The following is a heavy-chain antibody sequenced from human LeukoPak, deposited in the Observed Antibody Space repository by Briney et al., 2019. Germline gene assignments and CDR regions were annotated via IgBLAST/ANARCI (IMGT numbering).Heavy chain of an antibody. D-gene: IGHD4-17*01. CDR3: AKDGPSMTTVTTGGYYYYYMDV. Sequence: GGSLRLSCAASGFTFSSYAMSWVRQAPGKGLEWVSAISGSGGSTYYADSVKGRFTISRDNSKNTLYLQMDSLRAEDTAVYYCAKDGPSMTTVTTGGYYYYYMDVWGKGTTVTISS. CDR2: ISGSGGST. J-gene: IGHJ6*03. CDR1: GFTFSSYA. V-gene: IGHV3-23*01.